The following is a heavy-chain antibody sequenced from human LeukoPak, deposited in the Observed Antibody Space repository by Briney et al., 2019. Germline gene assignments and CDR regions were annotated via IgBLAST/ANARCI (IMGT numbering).Heavy chain of an antibody. J-gene: IGHJ5*02. V-gene: IGHV4-59*01. CDR3: ARRASSGWRRNWFDP. Sequence: PSETLSLTCTVSGGSISSYYWSWIRQPPGKGLEWIGYIYYSGSTNYNPSLKSRVTISVDTSKNQFSLKLSSVTAEDTAVYYCARRASSGWRRNWFDPWGQGTLVTVSS. D-gene: IGHD6-19*01. CDR2: IYYSGST. CDR1: GGSISSYY.